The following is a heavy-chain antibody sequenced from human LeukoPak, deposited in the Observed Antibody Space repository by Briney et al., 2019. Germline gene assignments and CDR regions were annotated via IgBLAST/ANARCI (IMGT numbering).Heavy chain of an antibody. Sequence: ASVKVSCKASGYTFTGYYMHWVRQAPGQGLEWMGWINPDNGVTNYAQNFQGRVTMTRDTSISTVYMEMIRLRSDDTAVYYCASGRNYWFFNLWGRGTLVTVSS. CDR1: GYTFTGYY. CDR2: INPDNGVT. J-gene: IGHJ2*01. V-gene: IGHV1-2*02. CDR3: ASGRNYWFFNL. D-gene: IGHD2-15*01.